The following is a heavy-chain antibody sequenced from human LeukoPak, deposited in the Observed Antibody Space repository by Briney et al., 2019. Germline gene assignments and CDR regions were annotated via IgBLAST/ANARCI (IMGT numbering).Heavy chain of an antibody. CDR2: MKEEGGNI. CDR1: GFTFSTEW. J-gene: IGHJ4*02. Sequence: PGGSLRLSCAASGFTFSTEWMGWVREAPGKGLEWVATMKEEGGNIYYVDSVMGRFTISRDNAKNSLFLQMNSLRADDTAVYYCTRDGCSGWCHDYWGQGTLVTVSS. D-gene: IGHD6-19*01. CDR3: TRDGCSGWCHDY. V-gene: IGHV3-7*01.